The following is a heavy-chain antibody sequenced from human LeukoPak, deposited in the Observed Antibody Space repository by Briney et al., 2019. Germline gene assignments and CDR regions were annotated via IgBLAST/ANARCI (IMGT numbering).Heavy chain of an antibody. Sequence: SVKVSCKASGFTFTSSAMQWVRQARGQRLEWIGWIVVGSGNTNYAQKFQERVTITRDMSTSTVYMELSSLRSEDTAVYYCAAREMAVSYSFDYWGQGTLVTVSS. CDR2: IVVGSGNT. CDR3: AAREMAVSYSFDY. CDR1: GFTFTSSA. V-gene: IGHV1-58*02. J-gene: IGHJ4*02. D-gene: IGHD5-24*01.